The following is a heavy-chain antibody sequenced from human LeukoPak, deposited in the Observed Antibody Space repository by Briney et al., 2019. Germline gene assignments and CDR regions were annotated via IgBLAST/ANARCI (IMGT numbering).Heavy chain of an antibody. CDR3: TTLQHAALDI. J-gene: IGHJ3*02. CDR1: GFTVNNAW. D-gene: IGHD6-13*01. V-gene: IGHV3-15*01. CDR2: IKSKTDGGTP. Sequence: GGSLRLSCAASGFTVNNAWMSWVRQAPGKGLEWVGRIKSKTDGGTPEYAAPVKGRFTISRDESKNTLYLQMNSLKTEDTALYYCTTLQHAALDIWGQGTMVTVSP.